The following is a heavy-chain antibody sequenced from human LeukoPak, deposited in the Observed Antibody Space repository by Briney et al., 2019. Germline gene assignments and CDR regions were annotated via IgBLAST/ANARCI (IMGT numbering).Heavy chain of an antibody. V-gene: IGHV4-59*11. D-gene: IGHD4/OR15-4a*01. CDR2: IAYSGST. CDR1: GDSISRHY. J-gene: IGHJ6*03. CDR3: ARDGSLRSYFYMEV. Sequence: SETLSLSCTVSGDSISRHYWSWIRQPPGKGLEWIGFIAYSGSTNYKPSLKSRVTISVDTYKNQFSLKLSSVTAADTAVYYCARDGSLRSYFYMEVWGKGTTVTVSS.